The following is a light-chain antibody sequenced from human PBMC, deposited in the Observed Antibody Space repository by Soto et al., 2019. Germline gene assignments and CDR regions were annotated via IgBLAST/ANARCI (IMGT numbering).Light chain of an antibody. Sequence: EIVLTQSPGPLSLSPGNRATLSCRASQSVSGSKLAWYQQRPGQAPRLLIYGGSNRATDIPARFSGSGSGTEFTLTISSLQSEDFAVYYCQQYNNWPPLTFGGGTKVEIK. CDR2: GGS. CDR1: QSVSGSK. CDR3: QQYNNWPPLT. V-gene: IGKV3D-15*01. J-gene: IGKJ4*01.